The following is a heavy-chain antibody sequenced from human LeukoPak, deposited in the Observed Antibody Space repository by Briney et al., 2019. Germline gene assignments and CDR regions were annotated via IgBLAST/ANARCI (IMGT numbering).Heavy chain of an antibody. CDR3: AMGEDWSTRDLGRSLSLPLDY. J-gene: IGHJ4*02. V-gene: IGHV3-23*01. CDR2: ISGSGVST. CDR1: GFTFSSYA. Sequence: QAGGSLRLSCAASGFTFSSYAMSWVRQAPGKGLEWVSAISGSGVSTYYADSVKGRFTISRDNSKNTLYLQMNSLRAEDTAVYYCAMGEDWSTRDLGRSLSLPLDYWGQGTLVTVSS. D-gene: IGHD3-16*01.